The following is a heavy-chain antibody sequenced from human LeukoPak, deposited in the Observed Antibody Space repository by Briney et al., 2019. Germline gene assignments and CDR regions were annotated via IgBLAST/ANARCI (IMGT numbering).Heavy chain of an antibody. CDR2: IYYSGTI. D-gene: IGHD5-12*01. CDR3: ARSANSGRETNY. CDR1: GGSINSSSYS. Sequence: PSETLSLTCTVSGGSINSSSYSWGWIRQPPGEGLEWNGTIYYSGTIYYRPSLKSRVTISVDTSKNQFSLKMTSATAADTAVYYCARSANSGRETNYWGQGTLVTVSS. V-gene: IGHV4-39*01. J-gene: IGHJ4*02.